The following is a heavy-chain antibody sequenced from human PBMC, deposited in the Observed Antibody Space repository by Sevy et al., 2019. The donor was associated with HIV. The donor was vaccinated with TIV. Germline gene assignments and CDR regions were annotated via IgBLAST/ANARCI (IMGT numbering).Heavy chain of an antibody. CDR2: ISHISST. V-gene: IGHV4-34*01. Sequence: SETLSLTCAVYGGSFSDYYWSRIRQPPGGGLEWIGEISHISSTNYNPSLKSRVTMSLDTSTNQFSLKLKSMTAADTAVYYCARSIASVLPGPLGLFFRVYSNWFGPWGQGTLVTVSS. D-gene: IGHD6-13*01. CDR3: ARSIASVLPGPLGLFFRVYSNWFGP. CDR1: GGSFSDYY. J-gene: IGHJ5*02.